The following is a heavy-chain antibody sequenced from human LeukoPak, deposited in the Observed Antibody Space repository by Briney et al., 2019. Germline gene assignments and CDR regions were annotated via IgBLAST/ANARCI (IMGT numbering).Heavy chain of an antibody. CDR1: GFXFSSYG. D-gene: IGHD3-10*01. Sequence: GGSLRLSCAASGFXFSSYGMHWVRQAPGKGLEWVAVISYDGSNKYYADSVKGRFTISRDNSKNTLYLQMNSLRAEDTAVYYCAKVGWFGELLDYYYYGMDVWGQGTTVTVSS. CDR3: AKVGWFGELLDYYYYGMDV. CDR2: ISYDGSNK. V-gene: IGHV3-30*18. J-gene: IGHJ6*02.